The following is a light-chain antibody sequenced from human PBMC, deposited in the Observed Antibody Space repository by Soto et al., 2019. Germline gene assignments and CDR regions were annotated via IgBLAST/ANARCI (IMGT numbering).Light chain of an antibody. CDR1: SSNIGSNY. Sequence: QSVLTQPPSASGTPGQRVTISCSGRSSNIGSNYVYWYQQFPGTAPKLLIYKNNERPSGVPDRFSGSKSGTSASLAISGPRSEDEADYYCATWDDSLNSPLFGGGTKLTVL. J-gene: IGLJ2*01. CDR3: ATWDDSLNSPL. V-gene: IGLV1-47*01. CDR2: KNN.